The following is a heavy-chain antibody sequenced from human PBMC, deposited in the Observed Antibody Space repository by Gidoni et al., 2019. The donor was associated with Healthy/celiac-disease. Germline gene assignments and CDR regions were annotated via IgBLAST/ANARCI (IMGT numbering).Heavy chain of an antibody. CDR3: ARASSSWYGGWFDP. CDR2: INWNGGST. CDR1: GFPFDDFG. Sequence: EVQLVEPGGGVVLPGGSLRLSCAASGFPFDDFGRSWVRQAPGKGLEWVSGINWNGGSTGYADSVKGRFTSSRDNAKNSLYLQMNSLRAEDTALYYCARASSSWYGGWFDPWGQGTLVTVSS. V-gene: IGHV3-20*04. J-gene: IGHJ5*02. D-gene: IGHD6-13*01.